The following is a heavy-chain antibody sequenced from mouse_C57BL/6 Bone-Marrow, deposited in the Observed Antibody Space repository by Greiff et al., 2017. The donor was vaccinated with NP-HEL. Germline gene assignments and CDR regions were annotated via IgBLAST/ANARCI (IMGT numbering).Heavy chain of an antibody. Sequence: EVQLVESGGDLVKPGGSLKLSCAASGFTFSSYGMSWVRQTPDKRLEWVATISSGGSYTYYPDSVKGRFTISRDNAKNTLYLQMSSLKSEDTAMYYCARHPHGYDRAWFAYWGQGTLVTVSA. J-gene: IGHJ3*01. V-gene: IGHV5-6*01. CDR3: ARHPHGYDRAWFAY. CDR1: GFTFSSYG. CDR2: ISSGGSYT. D-gene: IGHD2-2*01.